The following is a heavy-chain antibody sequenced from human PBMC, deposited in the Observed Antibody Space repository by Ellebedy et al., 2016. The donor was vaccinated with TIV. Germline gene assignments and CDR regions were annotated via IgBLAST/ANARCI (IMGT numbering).Heavy chain of an antibody. CDR1: EFTVSKNS. V-gene: IGHV3-7*03. CDR2: IKQEGSEK. CDR3: ASEYSSSSHWGY. J-gene: IGHJ4*02. Sequence: GGSLRLSCAASEFTVSKNSMSWVRQTPWKGLEWVANIKQEGSEKNYVDSVKGRFTISRDNAKNSLYLQMSSLRAEDTAVYYCASEYSSSSHWGYWGQGALVTVSS. D-gene: IGHD6-6*01.